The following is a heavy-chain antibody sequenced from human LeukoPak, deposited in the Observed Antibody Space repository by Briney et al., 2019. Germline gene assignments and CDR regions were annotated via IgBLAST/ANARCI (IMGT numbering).Heavy chain of an antibody. CDR1: GFTFSSYA. J-gene: IGHJ6*02. CDR2: ISGSGDST. CDR3: AKDCHYYYYYYGMDV. Sequence: PGGSLRLSCAASGFTFSSYAMSWVRQAPGKGLEWVSAISGSGDSTYYADSVKGRFTISRDNSKNTLYLQMNSLRAEDTAVYYCAKDCHYYYYYYGMDVWGQGTTVTVSS. V-gene: IGHV3-23*01.